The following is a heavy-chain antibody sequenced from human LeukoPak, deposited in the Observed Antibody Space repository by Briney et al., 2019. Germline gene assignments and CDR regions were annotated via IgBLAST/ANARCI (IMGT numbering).Heavy chain of an antibody. CDR3: ARYSSGWYSAFDI. Sequence: ASVKVSCKASGYTFTGYYMHWVRQAPGQGLEWMGWINPNSGGTNYAQKFQGRVTMTRDTSISTAYMELSRPRPDDTAVYYGARYSSGWYSAFDIWGQGTMVTVSS. CDR1: GYTFTGYY. V-gene: IGHV1-2*02. D-gene: IGHD6-19*01. CDR2: INPNSGGT. J-gene: IGHJ3*02.